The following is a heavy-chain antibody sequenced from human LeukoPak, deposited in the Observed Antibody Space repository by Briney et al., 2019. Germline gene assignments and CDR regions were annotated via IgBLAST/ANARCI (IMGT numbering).Heavy chain of an antibody. Sequence: GGSLRLSCAASEFTFNRYDMSWVRQAPGKGLEWVSTISGSGERTYYADSVKGRFTISRDNSKNTLSLQMNSLRVEDTAVYYCAKEGWNYFDYWGQGTLVTVSS. CDR1: EFTFNRYD. V-gene: IGHV3-23*01. J-gene: IGHJ4*02. D-gene: IGHD6-19*01. CDR2: ISGSGERT. CDR3: AKEGWNYFDY.